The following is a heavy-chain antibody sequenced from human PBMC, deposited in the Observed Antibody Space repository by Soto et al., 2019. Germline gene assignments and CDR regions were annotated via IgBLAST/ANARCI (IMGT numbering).Heavy chain of an antibody. CDR3: STMIVLTGYYVI. Sequence: EVQLVESGGGLVKPGGSLRLPCAASGFTFSNAWMSWVRQAPGKGLEWVGRIKSKSDGGTTDYAAPVRGRFTISRDDSKNTLYLQVNSLKTEDTAVYYCSTMIVLTGYYVIGGQGTLVTVSA. CDR1: GFTFSNAW. CDR2: IKSKSDGGTT. D-gene: IGHD3-9*01. V-gene: IGHV3-15*01. J-gene: IGHJ4*02.